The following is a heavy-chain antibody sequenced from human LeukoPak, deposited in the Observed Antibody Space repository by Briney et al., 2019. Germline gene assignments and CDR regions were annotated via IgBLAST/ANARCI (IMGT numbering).Heavy chain of an antibody. V-gene: IGHV4-34*01. D-gene: IGHD6-19*01. CDR2: INHSGST. CDR1: GGSFSGYY. CDR3: ASRTGYSSGWYEENWFDP. J-gene: IGHJ5*02. Sequence: SETLSLTCAVYGGSFSGYYWSWIRQPPGKGLEWIGEINHSGSTNYNPSLKSRVTISVDTSKNQFSLKLSSVTAADTAVYYCASRTGYSSGWYEENWFDPCGQGTLVTVSS.